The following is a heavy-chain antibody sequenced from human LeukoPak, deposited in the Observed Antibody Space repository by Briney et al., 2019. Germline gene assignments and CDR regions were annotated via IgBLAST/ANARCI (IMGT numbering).Heavy chain of an antibody. CDR1: GGTFSSYA. V-gene: IGHV1-69*05. CDR2: IIPIFGTA. D-gene: IGHD5-12*01. CDR3: ARGEATIGVLKRFDY. Sequence: ASVKVSCKASGGTFSSYAISWVRQAPGQGLEWMGGIIPIFGTANYAQKFQGRVTITTDESTSTAYVELSSLRSEDTAVYYCARGEATIGVLKRFDYWGQGTLVTVSS. J-gene: IGHJ4*02.